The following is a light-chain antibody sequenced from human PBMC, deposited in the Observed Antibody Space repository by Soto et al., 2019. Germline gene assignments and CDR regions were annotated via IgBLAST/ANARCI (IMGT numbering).Light chain of an antibody. CDR1: QSVSSY. CDR2: DAS. Sequence: EFVLTQSPATLSLSPGERATLSCRASQSVSSYLAWYQQKPGQAPRLLIYDASNRATGIPARFSGTGSGTDFTLTINNLEPEDFAVYYCHQYDDWPPGYTFGQGTKLEV. V-gene: IGKV3-11*01. CDR3: HQYDDWPPGYT. J-gene: IGKJ2*01.